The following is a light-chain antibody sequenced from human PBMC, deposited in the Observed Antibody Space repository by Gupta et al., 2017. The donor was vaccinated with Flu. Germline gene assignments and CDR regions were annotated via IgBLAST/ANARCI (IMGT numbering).Light chain of an antibody. CDR1: GSANGGNDY. CDR3: TACAASITGYV. J-gene: IGLJ1*01. V-gene: IGLV2-14*01. CDR2: KNA. Sequence: ITTSSTSTGSANGGNDYVSWYQQVPGTAPKLLLYKNANRPSGVPDRFSGSKSGHSASLAITGLRSEDEADYYCTACAASITGYVFGTGTKVTVL.